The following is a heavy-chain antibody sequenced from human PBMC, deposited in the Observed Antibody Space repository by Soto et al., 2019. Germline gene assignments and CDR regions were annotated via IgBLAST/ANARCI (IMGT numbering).Heavy chain of an antibody. V-gene: IGHV4-30-2*01. CDR2: IDPSGST. J-gene: IGHJ4*02. Sequence: QLQLQESGSGLVQPSQTVSLTCAVSGGSIRSGGYSWSWIRQPPGKGLEWIGYIDPSGSTYYNPSLKSRVNISVDTSKNPRSLKVTSVTAADTAVYYCARDPSGSGPNFDYWGQGALVIVSA. CDR1: GGSIRSGGYS. CDR3: ARDPSGSGPNFDY. D-gene: IGHD3-10*01.